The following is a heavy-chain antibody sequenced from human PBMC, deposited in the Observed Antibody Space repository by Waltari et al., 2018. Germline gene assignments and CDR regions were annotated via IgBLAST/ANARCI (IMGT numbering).Heavy chain of an antibody. Sequence: QVQLQESGPGLVKPSETLSLTCAVSGYSISRGYYWGWIRQPPGKGLEWIGSIYHSGSTYYNPSLKSRVTISVDTSKNQFSLKLSSVTAADTAVYYCARLDCGGDCSNFDYWGQGTLVTVSS. CDR2: IYHSGST. CDR3: ARLDCGGDCSNFDY. D-gene: IGHD2-21*02. V-gene: IGHV4-38-2*01. CDR1: GYSISRGYY. J-gene: IGHJ4*02.